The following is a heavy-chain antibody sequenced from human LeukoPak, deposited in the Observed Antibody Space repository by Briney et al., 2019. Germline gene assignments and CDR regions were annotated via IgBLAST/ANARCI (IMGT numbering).Heavy chain of an antibody. V-gene: IGHV4-61*01. CDR1: GGSVSSNIYY. D-gene: IGHD3-22*01. CDR2: IYYSGST. Sequence: PSETLSLTCTVSGGSVSSNIYYWNWIRQPPGKGLEWIGYIYYSGSTNYNPSLKSRVTISVDTSKNQSSLKLTSLTAADMAVYYCAREDSSGNLGYWGQGTLVTVSS. CDR3: AREDSSGNLGY. J-gene: IGHJ1*01.